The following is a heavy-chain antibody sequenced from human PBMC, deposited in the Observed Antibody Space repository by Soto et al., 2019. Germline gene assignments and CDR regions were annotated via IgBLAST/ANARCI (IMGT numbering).Heavy chain of an antibody. V-gene: IGHV3-7*05. CDR3: AKGSFSAHQFLDH. Sequence: GGSLRLSCAASGFTFSSYWMSWVRQAPGKGLEWVANIKQDGSEKYYVDSVKGRFTISRDNSKNSLYLQMNSLRAEDTAVYYCAKGSFSAHQFLDHRGQGSLVTGSS. J-gene: IGHJ4*02. D-gene: IGHD3-10*01. CDR2: IKQDGSEK. CDR1: GFTFSSYW.